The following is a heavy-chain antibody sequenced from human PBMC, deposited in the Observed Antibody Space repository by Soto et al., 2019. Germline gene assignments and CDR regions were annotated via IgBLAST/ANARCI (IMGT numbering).Heavy chain of an antibody. CDR2: IYYSGST. CDR1: GCSISSSSYY. Sequence: PSQNLSLTCTVSGCSISSSSYYRGWIRQPPGKGLEWIGSIYYSGSTYYNPSLKSRVTISVDTSKNQFSLKLSSVTAADTAVYYCARHQSTGGDYVEDAFDIWGKGTMVT. J-gene: IGHJ3*02. V-gene: IGHV4-39*01. CDR3: ARHQSTGGDYVEDAFDI. D-gene: IGHD4-17*01.